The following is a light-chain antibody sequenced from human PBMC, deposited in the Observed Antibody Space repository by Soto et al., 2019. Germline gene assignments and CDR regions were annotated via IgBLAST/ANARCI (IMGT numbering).Light chain of an antibody. Sequence: DIQMTQSPSSLSASVGDRVTITCRASQSISNYLNWYQQKPGKAPELLIFAASSLQSGVPSRFSGSGSGTDFTLTISSLQPEDFATYYCQQSYSTPPTFGQGTKVEIK. CDR2: AAS. CDR3: QQSYSTPPT. V-gene: IGKV1-39*01. J-gene: IGKJ1*01. CDR1: QSISNY.